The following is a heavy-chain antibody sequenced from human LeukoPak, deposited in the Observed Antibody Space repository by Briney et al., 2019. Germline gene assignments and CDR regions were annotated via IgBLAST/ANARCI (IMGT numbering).Heavy chain of an antibody. CDR3: ARSPYYGSGKYDY. CDR1: GFTFTSYA. V-gene: IGHV3-30-3*01. Sequence: GGSLRLSCAASGFTFTSYAMHWVRQAPGKGLEWVAVISYDGSNKFYADSVKGRFTISRDNTRTTVYLQMSSLRTEDTAVYSCARSPYYGSGKYDYWGQGTLVTVSS. CDR2: ISYDGSNK. D-gene: IGHD3-10*01. J-gene: IGHJ4*02.